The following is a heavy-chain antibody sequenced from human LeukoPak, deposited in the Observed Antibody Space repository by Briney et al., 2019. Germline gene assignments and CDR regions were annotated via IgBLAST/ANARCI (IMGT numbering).Heavy chain of an antibody. Sequence: SETLSLTCAVSVGSISSGNWWSLVRPSPGKGLEWFGENYHNGTANYNPSLKSRVTISADRFTNHFSLKLTSVTAADTAVYYCATAPILRGEGGEHFKYGMDVWGQGTTVSVSS. CDR3: ATAPILRGEGGEHFKYGMDV. D-gene: IGHD2-2*02. CDR1: VGSISSGNW. J-gene: IGHJ6*02. CDR2: NYHNGTA. V-gene: IGHV4-4*02.